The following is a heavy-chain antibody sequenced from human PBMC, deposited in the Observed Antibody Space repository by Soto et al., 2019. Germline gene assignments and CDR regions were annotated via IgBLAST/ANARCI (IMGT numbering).Heavy chain of an antibody. V-gene: IGHV4-59*08. D-gene: IGHD6-13*01. CDR1: GVSISSYY. J-gene: IGHJ4*02. CDR3: ARGNLAAAGPPTFDY. Sequence: SETLSLTCTVSGVSISSYYWSLLRQPPGRGLEWIGYIYYSGSTNYNPSLKSRVTISVDTSKNQFSLKLSSVTAADTAVYYCARGNLAAAGPPTFDYWGQGTLVTVSS. CDR2: IYYSGST.